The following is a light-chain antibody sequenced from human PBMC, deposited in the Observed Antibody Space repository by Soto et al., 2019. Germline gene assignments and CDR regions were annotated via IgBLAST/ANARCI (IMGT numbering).Light chain of an antibody. CDR2: EFS. CDR1: TSDVGGYNY. J-gene: IGLJ1*01. V-gene: IGLV2-14*01. Sequence: QSVLTQPASVTESPGHSITIPCPGTTSDVGGYNYASWYQQHPGKAPIRMIYEFSNRPSGVSNRFSGSKSGNTASLSISGLQAEEEADYYCSSYTSSSPSYVFGTGTKGTVL. CDR3: SSYTSSSPSYV.